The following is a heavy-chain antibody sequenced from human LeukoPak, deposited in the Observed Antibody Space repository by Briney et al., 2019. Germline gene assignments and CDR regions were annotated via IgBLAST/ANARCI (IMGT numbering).Heavy chain of an antibody. V-gene: IGHV4-59*01. CDR3: ARHSSAHNWFDP. D-gene: IGHD6-19*01. CDR2: IYYSGST. J-gene: IGHJ5*02. CDR1: GGSISSYY. Sequence: ASETLSLTCTVSGGSISSYYWSWIRQPPGKGLEWIGYIYYSGSTNYNPSLKSRVTISVDTSKNQFSLKLSSVTAADTAVYYCARHSSAHNWFDPWGKGTLVTVSS.